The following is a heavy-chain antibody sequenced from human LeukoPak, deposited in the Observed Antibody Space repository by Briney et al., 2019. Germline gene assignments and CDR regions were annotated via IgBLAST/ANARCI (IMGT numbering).Heavy chain of an antibody. J-gene: IGHJ4*02. CDR3: ARNDYGDYLPDY. D-gene: IGHD4-17*01. V-gene: IGHV1-18*01. CDR1: GYTFTSYG. Sequence: ASVKVSCKASGYTFTSYGISWVRQAPGQGLEWMGWIGAYNGNTNYAQKLQGRVTMTTDTSTSTAYMELRSLRSDDTAVYYCARNDYGDYLPDYWGQGTLVTVSS. CDR2: IGAYNGNT.